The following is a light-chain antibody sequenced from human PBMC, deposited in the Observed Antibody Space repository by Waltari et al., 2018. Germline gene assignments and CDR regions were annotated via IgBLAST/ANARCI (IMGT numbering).Light chain of an antibody. V-gene: IGKV3-20*01. CDR1: QYITGGW. CDR2: AAS. CDR3: QQYDGLVVT. Sequence: EIVLTQSPGTLSLSPGERVILSCRASQYITGGWMIWYHPKPCQAPRLLIYAASTRAPGVPDRFSGSGSGTDFTLTISRLEPEDSGVYYCQQYDGLVVTFGGGTKVEIK. J-gene: IGKJ4*01.